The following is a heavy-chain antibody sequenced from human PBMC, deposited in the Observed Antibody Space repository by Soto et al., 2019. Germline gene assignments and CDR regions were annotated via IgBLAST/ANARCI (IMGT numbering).Heavy chain of an antibody. CDR3: AHSVPTTVTTSHFDY. J-gene: IGHJ4*02. CDR1: GFLLSTSGVG. D-gene: IGHD4-17*01. V-gene: IGHV2-5*02. Sequence: QITLKESGPTLVKPTQTLTLTCTFSGFLLSTSGVGVGWIRQPPGKALEWLALIYWDDDKRYSPSLKSRLTITKDTTKNQVVLTITNMDPVDTATYYCAHSVPTTVTTSHFDYWGQGTLVTVSS. CDR2: IYWDDDK.